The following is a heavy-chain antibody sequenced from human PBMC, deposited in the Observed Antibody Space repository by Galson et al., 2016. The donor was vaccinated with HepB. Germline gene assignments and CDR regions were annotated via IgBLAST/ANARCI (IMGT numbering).Heavy chain of an antibody. J-gene: IGHJ4*02. D-gene: IGHD1-7*01. CDR2: IYYSGNI. CDR3: AKHKADRGNYPRPSDY. CDR1: GGSVSSSSNY. Sequence: SETLSLTCTVSGGSVSSSSNYWGWIRQPPGKGLEWIGTIYYSGNIYYNPSLKSRVTISVDTSKNQLSLRLSSVTAADTAVYYCAKHKADRGNYPRPSDYWGQGTLVTVSS. V-gene: IGHV4-39*01.